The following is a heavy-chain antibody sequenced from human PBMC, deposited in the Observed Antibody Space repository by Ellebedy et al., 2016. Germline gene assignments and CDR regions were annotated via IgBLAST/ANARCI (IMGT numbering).Heavy chain of an antibody. Sequence: GGSLRLXXAASGFRFENYAMNWVRQAPGQGLEWLAYISAGGGSIYYADSVKGRCTISRDNAKNTLYLQMNGLRAEDTAVYYCAREGAAGTFDYWGQGTLVTVSS. V-gene: IGHV3-48*04. CDR1: GFRFENYA. CDR2: ISAGGGSI. CDR3: AREGAAGTFDY. D-gene: IGHD6-13*01. J-gene: IGHJ4*02.